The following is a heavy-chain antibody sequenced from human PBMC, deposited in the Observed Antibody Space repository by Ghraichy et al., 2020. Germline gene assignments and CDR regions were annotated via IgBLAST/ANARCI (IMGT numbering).Heavy chain of an antibody. J-gene: IGHJ4*02. CDR1: GFTFSDYS. D-gene: IGHD6-6*01. CDR2: ISAGADDT. Sequence: GESLNISCRASGFTFSDYSMNWVRQAPGKGLEWVSIISAGADDTHYGDSVKGRFTISRDNSKNTVYLQMSSLRAEDTPAYYCARGETSSTRQLDYWGQGTLVTDSS. CDR3: ARGETSSTRQLDY. V-gene: IGHV3-23*01.